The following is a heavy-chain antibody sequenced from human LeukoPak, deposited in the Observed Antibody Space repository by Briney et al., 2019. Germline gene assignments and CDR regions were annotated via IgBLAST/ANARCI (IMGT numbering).Heavy chain of an antibody. CDR3: ARGLGYCSGGSCPRRAFDI. D-gene: IGHD2-15*01. Sequence: PGGSLRLSCTASGFTFSDYYMSRIRQAPGKGLEWVSFISSSGSTVYYADSMKGRFAISRDNAKNSVYLQMNSLRAEDTAVYYCARGLGYCSGGSCPRRAFDIWGQGTVVTVSS. CDR1: GFTFSDYY. CDR2: ISSSGSTV. J-gene: IGHJ3*02. V-gene: IGHV3-11*01.